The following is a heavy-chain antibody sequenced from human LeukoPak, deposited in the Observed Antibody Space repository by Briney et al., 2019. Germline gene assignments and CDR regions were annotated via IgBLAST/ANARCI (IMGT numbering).Heavy chain of an antibody. CDR2: IIPIFGTA. J-gene: IGHJ6*03. D-gene: IGHD6-6*01. Sequence: SVKVSCKASGFDLTHYGISWVRQAPGQGLEWMGGIIPIFGTANYAQKFQGRVTITADESTSTAYMELSSLRSEDTAVYYCARELVEYSSSSYYYYMDVWGKGTTVTVSS. CDR1: GFDLTHYG. V-gene: IGHV1-69*13. CDR3: ARELVEYSSSSYYYYMDV.